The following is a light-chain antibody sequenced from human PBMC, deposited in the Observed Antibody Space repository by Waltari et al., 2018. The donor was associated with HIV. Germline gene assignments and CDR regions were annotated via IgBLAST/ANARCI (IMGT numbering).Light chain of an antibody. CDR2: GDN. CDR3: QSYDISLSGVV. V-gene: IGLV1-40*01. Sequence: QSVLTQPPSVSGAPGQRVTISCTGSSSNIGAGYDVHWYQQLPGTAPKLLICGDNNRPSGVPDPFSGSKYGTSASLAITGLQAEDEADYYCQSYDISLSGVVFGGGTKLTVL. CDR1: SSNIGAGYD. J-gene: IGLJ2*01.